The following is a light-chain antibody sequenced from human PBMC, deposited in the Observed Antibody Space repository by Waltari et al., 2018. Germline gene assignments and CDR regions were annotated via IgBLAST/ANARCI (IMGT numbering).Light chain of an antibody. CDR3: QHSFETPYS. CDR2: AAS. Sequence: DIQMTQSPSSLSASVGDRVTITCRASQSISSYLNWYQQKPGKAPKLLIYAASSLQSGVPSRFSGSGSGTDFTLTISSLQPEDFATYYCQHSFETPYSFGQGTKVEIK. V-gene: IGKV1-39*01. J-gene: IGKJ2*03. CDR1: QSISSY.